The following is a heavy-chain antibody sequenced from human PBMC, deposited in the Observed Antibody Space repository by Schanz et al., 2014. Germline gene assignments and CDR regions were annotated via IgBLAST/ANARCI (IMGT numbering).Heavy chain of an antibody. Sequence: EVQLVESGGGVVRPGGSLRLSCAASGFGFDDYAMSWVRQAPGKGLEWVGRIKSKVDGGTTDNAAPVQGRFTISRDDSKNTLHLQMNSLKTEDTAVYYCSTDLTAVDYDAIGLWGQGTMXTVSS. D-gene: IGHD4-17*01. CDR1: GFGFDDYA. CDR3: STDLTAVDYDAIGL. V-gene: IGHV3-15*01. CDR2: IKSKVDGGTT. J-gene: IGHJ3*01.